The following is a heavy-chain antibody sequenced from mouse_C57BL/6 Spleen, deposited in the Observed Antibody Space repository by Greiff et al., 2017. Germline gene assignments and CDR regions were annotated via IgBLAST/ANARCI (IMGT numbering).Heavy chain of an antibody. V-gene: IGHV1-52*01. Sequence: QVQLQQPGAELVRPGSSVKLSCKASGYTFTSYWMHWVKQRPIQGLEWIGNIDPSDSETHYNQKFKDKATLTVDTSSSTAYMQLSSLTTEDSAVYYCASGYSNYVWAWFAYWGQGTLVTVSA. D-gene: IGHD2-5*01. CDR2: IDPSDSET. CDR1: GYTFTSYW. J-gene: IGHJ3*01. CDR3: ASGYSNYVWAWFAY.